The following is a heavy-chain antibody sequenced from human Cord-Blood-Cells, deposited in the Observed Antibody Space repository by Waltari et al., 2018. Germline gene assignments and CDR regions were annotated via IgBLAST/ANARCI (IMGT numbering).Heavy chain of an antibody. V-gene: IGHV4-39*01. CDR1: GGSISSSSYY. Sequence: QLQLQESGPGLVKPSETLSLTCTVSGGSISSSSYYWGWIRQPPGKGLEWIGSIYYSGSTHYNPPLKSRVTISVDTSKTQFALKLISVNAADTAVYYCASHGYSSSSYYFDYWGQGTLVTVSS. CDR2: IYYSGST. D-gene: IGHD6-6*01. CDR3: ASHGYSSSSYYFDY. J-gene: IGHJ4*02.